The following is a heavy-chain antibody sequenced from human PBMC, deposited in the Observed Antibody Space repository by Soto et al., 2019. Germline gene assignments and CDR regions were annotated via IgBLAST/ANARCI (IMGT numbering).Heavy chain of an antibody. J-gene: IGHJ4*02. Sequence: PSETLSLTCSVLRGSISSYYWSWIRQPPGKGLEWIGSMYYSENTHYNPSLKSRVTISVDTSKNQFSLKLTSVTAADTAVYHCARHVGNSPPGSWGQGTLVTVSS. CDR3: ARHVGNSPPGS. CDR1: RGSISSYY. D-gene: IGHD1-26*01. V-gene: IGHV4-59*08. CDR2: MYYSENT.